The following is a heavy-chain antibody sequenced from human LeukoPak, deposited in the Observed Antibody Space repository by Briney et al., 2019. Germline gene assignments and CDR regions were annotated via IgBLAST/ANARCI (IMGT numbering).Heavy chain of an antibody. D-gene: IGHD2-21*02. J-gene: IGHJ4*02. CDR3: AKGSDGYCGGDCAFDY. V-gene: IGHV3-23*01. CDR1: GFTFSTYA. Sequence: GGSLRLSCAASGFTFSTYAMSWVRQAPGKGPERVSSISNSGRSTYYADTVKGRFTISRDKSKNRLYLQMNSLRVEDTAVYYCAKGSDGYCGGDCAFDYWGQGTLVTVSS. CDR2: ISNSGRST.